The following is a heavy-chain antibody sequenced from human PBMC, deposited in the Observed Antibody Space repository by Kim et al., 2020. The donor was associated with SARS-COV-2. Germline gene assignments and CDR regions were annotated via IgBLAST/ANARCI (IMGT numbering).Heavy chain of an antibody. V-gene: IGHV4-61*01. Sequence: SETLSLTCTVSGGSVSSGSYYWSWIRQPPGKGLEWIGYIYYSGSTNYNPSLKSRVTISVDTSKNQFSLKLSSVTAADTAVYYCARAGHSSSWSPHNWFDPWGQGTLVTVSS. CDR1: GGSVSSGSYY. D-gene: IGHD6-13*01. CDR2: IYYSGST. CDR3: ARAGHSSSWSPHNWFDP. J-gene: IGHJ5*02.